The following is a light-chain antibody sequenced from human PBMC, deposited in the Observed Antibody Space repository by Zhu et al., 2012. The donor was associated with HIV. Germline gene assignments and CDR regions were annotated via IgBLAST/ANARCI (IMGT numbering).Light chain of an antibody. J-gene: IGKJ2*01. CDR3: QQYNTWPYT. Sequence: EIVLTQSPGTLSLSPGERATLSCRASQSVSNYLAWYQQKAGQPPRLLIYDASNRATGIPARFTGSGSGTEFTLTITSMQSEDFATYYCQQYNTWPYTFGQGTKLEIK. V-gene: IGKV3-15*01. CDR2: DAS. CDR1: QSVSNY.